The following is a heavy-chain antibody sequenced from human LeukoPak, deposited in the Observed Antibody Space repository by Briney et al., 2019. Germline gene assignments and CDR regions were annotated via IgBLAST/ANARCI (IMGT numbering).Heavy chain of an antibody. J-gene: IGHJ6*03. CDR2: IIPIFGTA. CDR3: ARVPRSNYYYYYYMDV. Sequence: SVKVSCKASGGTFSSYAISWARQAPGQGLEWMGGIIPIFGTANYAQKFQGRVTITADKSTSTAYMELSSLRSEDTAVYYCARVPRSNYYYYYYMDVWGKGTTVTVSS. V-gene: IGHV1-69*06. CDR1: GGTFSSYA.